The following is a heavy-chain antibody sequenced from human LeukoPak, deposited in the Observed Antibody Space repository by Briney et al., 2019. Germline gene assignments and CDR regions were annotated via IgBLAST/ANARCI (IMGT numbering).Heavy chain of an antibody. CDR1: GGSFSGYY. V-gene: IGHV4-34*01. CDR2: INHSGST. CDR3: ARGGYCSGGSCYTQPEYFQH. D-gene: IGHD2-15*01. Sequence: SETLSLTCAVYGGSFSGYYWSWIRQPPGKGVEWRGEINHSGSTNYNPSLTSLKSRVTISVDTSRNQFSLKLSSVTAADTAVYYCARGGYCSGGSCYTQPEYFQHWGQGTLVTVSS. J-gene: IGHJ1*01.